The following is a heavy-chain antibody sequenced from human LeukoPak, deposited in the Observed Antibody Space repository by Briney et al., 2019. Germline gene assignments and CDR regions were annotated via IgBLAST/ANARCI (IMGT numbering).Heavy chain of an antibody. J-gene: IGHJ5*02. D-gene: IGHD2-8*01. CDR1: GHSMISDYY. CDR2: IYHSGST. Sequence: SETLSLTCGVSGHSMISDYYWGWIRQPPGKGPEWIGSIYHSGSTHYNPSLKSRVTISVDTSKNQFSLKLSSVTASDTAIYYCARNVSADFSNRHHKWFDPWGQGTLVTVSS. V-gene: IGHV4-38-2*01. CDR3: ARNVSADFSNRHHKWFDP.